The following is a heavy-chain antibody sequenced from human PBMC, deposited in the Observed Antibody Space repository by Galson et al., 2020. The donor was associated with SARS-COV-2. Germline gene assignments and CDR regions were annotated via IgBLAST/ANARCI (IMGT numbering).Heavy chain of an antibody. CDR3: ARALLYETNYYWYLDL. D-gene: IGHD3-16*02. CDR1: GYDFSGHW. Sequence: GESLKISCKGSGYDFSGHWIAWVRRMPGKGPEWLGVIYPGDSDTKYSPSFQGQVTISADKYISTVYLQWSSLQASDTAMYYCARALLYETNYYWYLDLWGRGTLVTAS. CDR2: IYPGDSDT. J-gene: IGHJ2*01. V-gene: IGHV5-51*01.